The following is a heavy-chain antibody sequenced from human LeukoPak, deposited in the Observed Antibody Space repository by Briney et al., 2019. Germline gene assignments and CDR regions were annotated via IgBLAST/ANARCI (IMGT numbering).Heavy chain of an antibody. CDR2: IREDGSEK. Sequence: GGSLRLSCAASGFTFSNYWVSWVRQAPGKGLEWVANIREDGSEKYYVDSVKGQFTISRDNAKNSLFLQMDGLRAEDTAVYYCARDLAGHYYGSGSSFDYWGQGTLVTVSS. D-gene: IGHD3-10*01. CDR1: GFTFSNYW. J-gene: IGHJ4*02. V-gene: IGHV3-7*01. CDR3: ARDLAGHYYGSGSSFDY.